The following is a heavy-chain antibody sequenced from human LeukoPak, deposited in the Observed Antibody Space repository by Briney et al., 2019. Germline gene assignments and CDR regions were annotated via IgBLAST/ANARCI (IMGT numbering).Heavy chain of an antibody. V-gene: IGHV4-59*08. CDR3: ARHTPSGSAAFDI. CDR2: IYYSGST. D-gene: IGHD1-26*01. Sequence: SETLSLTCTVSGSSITSYYWSWIRQPPGEGLEWIGYIYYSGSTNYNPSLKSRVTISVDTSKNQFFLKLSSVTAADTAVYYCARHTPSGSAAFDIWGQGTMVTVSS. CDR1: GSSITSYY. J-gene: IGHJ3*02.